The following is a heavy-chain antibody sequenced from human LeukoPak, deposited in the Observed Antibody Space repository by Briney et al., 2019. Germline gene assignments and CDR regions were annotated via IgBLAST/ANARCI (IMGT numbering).Heavy chain of an antibody. CDR3: AREYSSSWGFDY. CDR1: GGSISSVIYS. V-gene: IGHV4-30-2*01. CDR2: IYHSGST. Sequence: SETLSLTCAVSGGSISSVIYSWSWIRQPPGKGLEWIGYIYHSGSTYYNPSLKSRVTISVDRSKNQFSLKLSSVTAADTAVYYCAREYSSSWGFDYWGQGTLVTVSS. D-gene: IGHD6-13*01. J-gene: IGHJ4*02.